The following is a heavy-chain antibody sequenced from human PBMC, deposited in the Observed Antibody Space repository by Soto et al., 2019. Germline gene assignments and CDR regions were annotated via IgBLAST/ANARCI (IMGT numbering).Heavy chain of an antibody. CDR3: ARRAGYGCSGGGCPRTFDI. V-gene: IGHV4-59*08. Sequence: QVQLQESGPGLVKASETLSLTCTFSGGSISSYFWGWIRQPPGEGLEWIGHIYYSGSTDYNPSLRSRVTILIDTSKNQFSLNLNSVTAADTAVYYCARRAGYGCSGGGCPRTFDIWGQGTMVTVSS. CDR2: IYYSGST. CDR1: GGSISSYF. J-gene: IGHJ3*02. D-gene: IGHD2-15*01.